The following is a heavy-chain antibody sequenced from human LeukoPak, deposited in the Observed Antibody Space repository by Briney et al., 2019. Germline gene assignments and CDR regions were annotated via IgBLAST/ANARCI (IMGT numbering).Heavy chain of an antibody. J-gene: IGHJ4*02. Sequence: ASVNVSCMASGYTFTSYYMHWVRQAPGQGLEWVGIIYPSGGSASFTQKFQGRVTMTRDTSTSTFYMELSSLRSEDTAVYFCARERPSSYYFDYWGQGTLVTVSS. CDR2: IYPSGGSA. V-gene: IGHV1-46*01. CDR3: ARERPSSYYFDY. CDR1: GYTFTSYY.